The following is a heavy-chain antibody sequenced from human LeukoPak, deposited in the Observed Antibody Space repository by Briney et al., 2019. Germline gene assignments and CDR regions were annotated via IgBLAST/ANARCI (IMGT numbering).Heavy chain of an antibody. CDR2: ISWNSGSI. J-gene: IGHJ4*02. CDR3: AKGAGGGSPSPFDY. Sequence: GGSLRLSRAASGFTFDDYAMHWVRQAPGKGLEWVSGISWNSGSIGYADSVKGRFTISRDNAKNSLYLQMNSLRAEDTALYYCAKGAGGGSPSPFDYWGQGTLVTVSS. V-gene: IGHV3-9*01. D-gene: IGHD1-26*01. CDR1: GFTFDDYA.